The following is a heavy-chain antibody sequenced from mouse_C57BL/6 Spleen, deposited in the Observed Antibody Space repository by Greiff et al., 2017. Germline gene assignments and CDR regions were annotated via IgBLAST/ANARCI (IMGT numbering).Heavy chain of an antibody. CDR3: ARSGGLPYAMDY. D-gene: IGHD2-2*01. V-gene: IGHV1-20*01. J-gene: IGHJ4*01. CDR2: INPYNGDT. CDR1: GYSFTGYF. Sequence: EVQLQQSGPELVKPGDSVKISCKASGYSFTGYFMNWVMQSHGKSLEWIGRINPYNGDTFYNQKLKGKATLTVDKSSSTAHMELRSLTSEDSAVYYCARSGGLPYAMDYWGQGTSVTVSS.